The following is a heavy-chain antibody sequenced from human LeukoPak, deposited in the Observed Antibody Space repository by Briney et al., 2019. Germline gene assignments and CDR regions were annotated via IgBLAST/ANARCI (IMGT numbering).Heavy chain of an antibody. CDR2: INGRGDNT. V-gene: IGHV3-23*01. D-gene: IGHD2/OR15-2a*01. CDR1: AAIISSYA. CDR3: AKDRVSPGFNWFDP. Sequence: PGRSLRLSCAASAAIISSYAMSWVRQAPGKGLGWGSAINGRGDNTYYADFVKGRFTISRDNSKSTVYLQMNSLITRDPAGITCAKDRVSPGFNWFDPWGQGTLVTVSS. J-gene: IGHJ5*02.